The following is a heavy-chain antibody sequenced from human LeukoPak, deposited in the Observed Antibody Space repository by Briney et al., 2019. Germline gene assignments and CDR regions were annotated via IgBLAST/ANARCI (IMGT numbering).Heavy chain of an antibody. V-gene: IGHV3-15*01. CDR1: GLTFTNTW. CDR3: TTELDIRPNHY. CDR2: IKRKSDGWTT. D-gene: IGHD3-22*01. Sequence: PGGSLRLSCAASGLTFTNTWMSWVRQAPGKGLEWVGRIKRKSDGWTTDYAAPVKGRFTISRDDSKNTLYLQMNSLKSEDTAVYYCTTELDIRPNHYWGQGTLVTVSS. J-gene: IGHJ4*02.